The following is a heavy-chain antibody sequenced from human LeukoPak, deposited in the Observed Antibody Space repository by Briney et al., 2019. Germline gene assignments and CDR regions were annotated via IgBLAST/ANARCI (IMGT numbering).Heavy chain of an antibody. V-gene: IGHV4-61*02. Sequence: SQTLSLTCTVSGGSISSGSYYWSWIRQPAGKGLEWIGRIYTSGSTNYNPSLKSRVTISVDTSKNQFSLKLSSVTAADTAVYYCARYHRYEGDHNWLDPWGQGTLVTVSS. CDR2: IYTSGST. J-gene: IGHJ5*02. D-gene: IGHD2-15*01. CDR1: GGSISSGSYY. CDR3: ARYHRYEGDHNWLDP.